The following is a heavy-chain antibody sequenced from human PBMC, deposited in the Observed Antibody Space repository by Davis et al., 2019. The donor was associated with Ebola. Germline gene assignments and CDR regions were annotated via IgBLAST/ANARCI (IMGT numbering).Heavy chain of an antibody. D-gene: IGHD3-3*01. CDR2: IYHSGSA. Sequence: MPSETLSLTCRLSAGSVSSFSNYWTWIRQPPGMGLEWIGNIYHSGSANYNSSLKSRVTLSVDTSKNQFSLKLSSVTAADTAVYYCARDADPTYYDFWSGARRYGMDVWGQGTTVTVSS. J-gene: IGHJ6*02. V-gene: IGHV4-61*01. CDR1: AGSVSSFSNY. CDR3: ARDADPTYYDFWSGARRYGMDV.